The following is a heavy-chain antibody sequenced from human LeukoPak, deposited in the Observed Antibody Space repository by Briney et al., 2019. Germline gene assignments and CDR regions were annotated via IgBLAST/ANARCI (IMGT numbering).Heavy chain of an antibody. CDR1: GGTFSSYA. J-gene: IGHJ4*02. CDR3: AKSGSYSMGFDY. Sequence: GSSVKVSCKASGGTFSSYAISWVRQAPGQRLEWMGRVIPILGIANYAQKFQGRVTITADKSTSTAYMELSSLRSEDTAVYYCAKSGSYSMGFDYWGQGTLVTVSS. V-gene: IGHV1-69*04. D-gene: IGHD1-26*01. CDR2: VIPILGIA.